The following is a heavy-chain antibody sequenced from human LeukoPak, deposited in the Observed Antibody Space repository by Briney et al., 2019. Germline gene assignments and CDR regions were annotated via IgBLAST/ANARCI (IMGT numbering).Heavy chain of an antibody. V-gene: IGHV1-18*01. CDR2: IRTNNGNT. CDR1: GYSFTNYG. D-gene: IGHD3-22*01. Sequence: ASVKVSCKASGYSFTNYGISWVRQAPGQGGEWRGWIRTNNGNTNYAQTLRGRVTITTDASTSTAYMELRSLRSDDTAIYYCARDCYRNGYYCYWGQGTLVTVSS. J-gene: IGHJ4*02. CDR3: ARDCYRNGYYCY.